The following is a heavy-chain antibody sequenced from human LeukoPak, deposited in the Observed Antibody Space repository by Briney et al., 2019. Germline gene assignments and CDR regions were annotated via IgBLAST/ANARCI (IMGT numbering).Heavy chain of an antibody. V-gene: IGHV4-59*03. J-gene: IGHJ6*03. CDR2: IYDSGST. Sequence: SETLSLTCTVSGGSITSYYWNWIRQPPGKGLEWIGYIYDSGSTNYNPSLKNRVTISVDTSKNQFSLKLSSVTAADTAMYYCATNSGHYYYYMDVWGKGTTVTVSS. D-gene: IGHD3-10*01. CDR3: ATNSGHYYYYMDV. CDR1: GGSITSYY.